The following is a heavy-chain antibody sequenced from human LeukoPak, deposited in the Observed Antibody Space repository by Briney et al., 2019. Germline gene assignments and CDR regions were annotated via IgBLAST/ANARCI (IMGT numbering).Heavy chain of an antibody. CDR2: ISSGGTTI. V-gene: IGHV3-48*04. D-gene: IGHD2-2*01. Sequence: GGSLRLSCAVSGFTFSVYGMNWVRQAPGKGLEWLSHISSGGTTIYYADYVKGRFTVSRDNVENSLFLQMNSLRVDDTAVYYCVRDFEVPAAAPDYYYFYYMDVWGTGTTVTVSS. CDR3: VRDFEVPAAAPDYYYFYYMDV. CDR1: GFTFSVYG. J-gene: IGHJ6*03.